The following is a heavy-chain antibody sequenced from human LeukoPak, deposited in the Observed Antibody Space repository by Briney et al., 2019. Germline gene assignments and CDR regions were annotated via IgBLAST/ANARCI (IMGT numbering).Heavy chain of an antibody. CDR2: IIPIFGTA. CDR3: ARVVDTMDWFDP. V-gene: IGHV1-69*06. D-gene: IGHD2-15*01. Sequence: ASVKVFCKASGGTFSSYAISWVRQAPGQGLEWMGGIIPIFGTANYAQKFQGRVTITADKSTSTAYMELSSLRSEDTAVYYCARVVDTMDWFDPWGQGTLVTVSS. J-gene: IGHJ5*02. CDR1: GGTFSSYA.